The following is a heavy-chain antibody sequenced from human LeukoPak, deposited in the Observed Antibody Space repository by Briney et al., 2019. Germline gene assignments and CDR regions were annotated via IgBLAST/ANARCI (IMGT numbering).Heavy chain of an antibody. V-gene: IGHV3-48*01. Sequence: GGSLRLSCAASRFSFSNHSMKWVRPAPGKGLEWVSYISNSGSAKYYAASVKGRFTISRDNGKNSLYLQMNSLRAEDTAVYYCARMSGSRLPGNWGQGTLVTVSS. D-gene: IGHD3-3*01. CDR2: ISNSGSAK. CDR1: RFSFSNHS. J-gene: IGHJ4*02. CDR3: ARMSGSRLPGN.